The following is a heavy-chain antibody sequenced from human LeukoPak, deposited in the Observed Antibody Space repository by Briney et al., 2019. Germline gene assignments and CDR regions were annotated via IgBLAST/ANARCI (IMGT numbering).Heavy chain of an antibody. Sequence: WGSLRLSCAASGFTLGSYWMSWVRQAPGKGLEWVANIKQDGSEKYYVDSVKGRFTISRDNAKNSLYLQMNSLRAEDTAVYYCAREGYSYLVYYFDYWGQGTLVTVSS. V-gene: IGHV3-7*01. CDR2: IKQDGSEK. D-gene: IGHD5-18*01. CDR3: AREGYSYLVYYFDY. CDR1: GFTLGSYW. J-gene: IGHJ4*02.